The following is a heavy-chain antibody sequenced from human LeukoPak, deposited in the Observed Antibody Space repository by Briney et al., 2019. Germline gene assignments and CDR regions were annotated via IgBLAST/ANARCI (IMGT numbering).Heavy chain of an antibody. Sequence: SQTLSLTCTVSGGSISSGGYYWSWIRQHPGKGLEWIGYIYYSGSTYYNPSLKSRATISVDTSKNQFSLKLSSVTAADTAVYYCARDLAAAGGGWFDPWGQGTLVTVSS. J-gene: IGHJ5*02. CDR2: IYYSGST. CDR1: GGSISSGGYY. V-gene: IGHV4-31*03. D-gene: IGHD6-13*01. CDR3: ARDLAAAGGGWFDP.